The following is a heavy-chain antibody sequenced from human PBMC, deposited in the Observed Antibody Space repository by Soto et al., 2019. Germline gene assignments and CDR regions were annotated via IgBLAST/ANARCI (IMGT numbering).Heavy chain of an antibody. D-gene: IGHD3-16*01. CDR2: ISAYNGNT. J-gene: IGHJ6*03. CDR1: GYTFTSYG. V-gene: IGHV1-18*01. CDR3: AIGGGSESRYYYYYYMDV. Sequence: QVQLVQSGAEVKKPGASVKVSCKDSGYTFTSYGISWVRQAPGQGLEWMGWISAYNGNTNYAQKLQGRVPMTTDTSTSTAYMEVRSLRSDDTAVSYRAIGGGSESRYYYYYYMDVWGKGTTVTVAS.